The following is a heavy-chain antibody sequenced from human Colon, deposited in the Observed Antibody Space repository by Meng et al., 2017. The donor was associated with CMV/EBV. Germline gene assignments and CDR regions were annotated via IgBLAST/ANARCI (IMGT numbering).Heavy chain of an antibody. V-gene: IGHV3-30*04. CDR2: IAFDGRTK. CDR1: GFTSSPYA. Sequence: GGSLRLSCKASGFTSSPYAVHWLRQAPGKGLEWVALIAFDGRTKYNTDSVKGRFTISRDSSKNTVYLQMTGLRGDDTAVYYCARAGDTVEVSDPLRDNYYYYGMDLWGQGTTVTVSS. CDR3: ARAGDTVEVSDPLRDNYYYYGMDL. D-gene: IGHD2-15*01. J-gene: IGHJ6*02.